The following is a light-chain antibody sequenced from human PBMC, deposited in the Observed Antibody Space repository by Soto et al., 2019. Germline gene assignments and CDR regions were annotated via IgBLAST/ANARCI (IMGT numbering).Light chain of an antibody. V-gene: IGLV8-61*01. CDR2: NTN. Sequence: QTVVTQEPSFSVSPGRTVTLTCGLSSGSVSTSYYPSWYQQTPGQAPRTLIYNTNKRSSGVPDRFSGSILGNKAALTITGAQADDECDYYCALYMGSGVWVIGGGTKLTVL. CDR1: SGSVSTSYY. J-gene: IGLJ3*02. CDR3: ALYMGSGVWV.